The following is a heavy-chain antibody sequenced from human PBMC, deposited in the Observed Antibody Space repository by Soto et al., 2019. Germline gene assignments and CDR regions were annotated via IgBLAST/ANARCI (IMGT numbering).Heavy chain of an antibody. CDR2: IYYSGST. CDR1: GGSISSGGYY. J-gene: IGHJ3*02. CDR3: ASAFGGVIVPDAFDI. D-gene: IGHD3-16*02. V-gene: IGHV4-31*03. Sequence: ASETLSLTCTVSGGSISSGGYYWSWIRQHPGKGLEWIGYIYYSGSTYYNPSLKSRVTISVDTSKNQFSLKLSSVTAADTAVYYCASAFGGVIVPDAFDIWGQRTMVTVSS.